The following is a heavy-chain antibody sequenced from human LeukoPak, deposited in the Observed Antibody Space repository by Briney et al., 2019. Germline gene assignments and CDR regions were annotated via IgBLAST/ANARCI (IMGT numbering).Heavy chain of an antibody. J-gene: IGHJ4*02. V-gene: IGHV1-24*01. CDR1: GYTLTELS. D-gene: IGHD3-22*01. CDR3: ARVTSSNSYYRSLDY. CDR2: FDPEDGET. Sequence: GASVKVSCKVSGYTLTELSMHWVRQAPGKGLEWMGGFDPEDGETIYAQKFQGRVTMTRNTSISTAYMELSSLISEDTAVCYCARVTSSNSYYRSLDYWGQGTLVTVSS.